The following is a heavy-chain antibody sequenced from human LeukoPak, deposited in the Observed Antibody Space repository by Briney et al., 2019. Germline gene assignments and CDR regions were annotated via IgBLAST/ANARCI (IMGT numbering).Heavy chain of an antibody. CDR1: GGSFSGYY. D-gene: IGHD6-13*01. CDR2: INHSGST. Sequence: SETLSLTCAVYGGSFSGYYWSWIRQPPGKGLEWIGEINHSGSTNYNPSLKSRVTISVDTSKNQFSLKLSSVTAADTAVYYCARSRWSSSWYTGWGQGTLVTVSS. J-gene: IGHJ4*02. V-gene: IGHV4-34*01. CDR3: ARSRWSSSWYTG.